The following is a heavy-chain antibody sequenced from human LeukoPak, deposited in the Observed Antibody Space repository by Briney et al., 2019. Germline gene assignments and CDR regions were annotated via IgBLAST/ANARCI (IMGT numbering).Heavy chain of an antibody. D-gene: IGHD6-19*01. Sequence: GGSLRLSCAAPGFTFSDYYMSWIRQAPGKGLEWVSHISYSGSTLYYADSVKGRFTMSRDNAKNSVYLQMNSLRAEDTAVYYCTRDAALVPGKNFWGQGTLVTVSS. J-gene: IGHJ4*02. CDR1: GFTFSDYY. V-gene: IGHV3-11*04. CDR3: TRDAALVPGKNF. CDR2: ISYSGSTL.